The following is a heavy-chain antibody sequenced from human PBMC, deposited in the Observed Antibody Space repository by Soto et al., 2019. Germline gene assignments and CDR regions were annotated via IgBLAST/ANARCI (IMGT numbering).Heavy chain of an antibody. V-gene: IGHV1-69*02. J-gene: IGHJ3*02. D-gene: IGHD3-10*01. Sequence: QVQLVQSGAEVKKPGSSVKVSCKASGGTFSSYTISWVRQAPGQGLEWMGRIIPILGMANYAQKFQGRVTITADKSTSTAYMELSSLRSEDTAVYYCARGTITMVRNDAFDIWGQGTMVTVSS. CDR2: IIPILGMA. CDR3: ARGTITMVRNDAFDI. CDR1: GGTFSSYT.